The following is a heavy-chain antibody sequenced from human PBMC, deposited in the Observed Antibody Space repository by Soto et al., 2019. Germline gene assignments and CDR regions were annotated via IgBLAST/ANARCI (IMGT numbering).Heavy chain of an antibody. V-gene: IGHV3-30-3*01. J-gene: IGHJ5*02. CDR2: VAHDGITK. Sequence: PGGSLRLSCAASGVSFSDHAMHWVRRAPGKGLEWVALVAHDGITKYYAGSVKGRFTVSSDKSTNTLFLQMDSLDTEDTGVYYCARDDRITGRVADIDLWGRGTRGTVSS. CDR3: ARDDRITGRVADIDL. D-gene: IGHD1-20*01. CDR1: GVSFSDHA.